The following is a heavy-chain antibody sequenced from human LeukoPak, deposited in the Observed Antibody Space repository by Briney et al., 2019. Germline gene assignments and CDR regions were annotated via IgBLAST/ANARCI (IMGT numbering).Heavy chain of an antibody. Sequence: GGSLRLSCAASGFTFSNYGMHWVRQAPGKGLEWVANIKLDGSEKNYVDSVKGRFTISRDNTKNSLYLQMNSLRVEDTAVFYCARDQYDTWSRRGNFDSWGQGTLVIVSS. V-gene: IGHV3-7*03. J-gene: IGHJ4*02. CDR3: ARDQYDTWSRRGNFDS. CDR2: IKLDGSEK. D-gene: IGHD3-3*01. CDR1: GFTFSNYG.